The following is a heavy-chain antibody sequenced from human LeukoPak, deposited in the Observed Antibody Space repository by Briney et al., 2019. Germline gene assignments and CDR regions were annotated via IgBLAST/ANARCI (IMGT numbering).Heavy chain of an antibody. Sequence: GGSLRLSCAASGFTFSSYGMHWVSQAPGKGREWVAVIWYDGSNKYYADSVKGRFTISRDNSKNTLYLRMNSLRAEDTAVSYCARGRKLSPHGPLPEFDYWGQGTLVTVSS. CDR2: IWYDGSNK. CDR1: GFTFSSYG. D-gene: IGHD3-16*02. V-gene: IGHV3-33*01. J-gene: IGHJ4*02. CDR3: ARGRKLSPHGPLPEFDY.